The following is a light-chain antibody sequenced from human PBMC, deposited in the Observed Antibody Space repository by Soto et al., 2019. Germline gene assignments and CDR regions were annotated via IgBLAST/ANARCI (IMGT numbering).Light chain of an antibody. J-gene: IGKJ5*01. CDR1: QSVSSSY. Sequence: EIVLTQSPGTLSLSPGERATLSCRASQSVSSSYLAWYQQKPGQAPRLLIYGASSRATGIPARFSGSGSGTEFTLTISSLQSEDFAVYYCQHYNDWLITFGQGTRLEIK. CDR3: QHYNDWLIT. CDR2: GAS. V-gene: IGKV3D-15*01.